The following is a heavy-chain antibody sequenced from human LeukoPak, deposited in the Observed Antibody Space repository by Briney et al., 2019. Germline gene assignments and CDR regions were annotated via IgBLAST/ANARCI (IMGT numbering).Heavy chain of an antibody. CDR2: INPSGGST. D-gene: IGHD6-13*01. CDR3: ARALVAAAGRNYYYYYMDV. CDR1: GYTFTSYY. Sequence: ASVKVSCKASGYTFTSYYMHWVRQAPGQGLEWMGIINPSGGSTSYAQKFQGRVTMTRDTSTSTVYMELSSLRSEDTAVYYCARALVAAAGRNYYYYYMDVWGKGTTVTVSS. J-gene: IGHJ6*03. V-gene: IGHV1-46*01.